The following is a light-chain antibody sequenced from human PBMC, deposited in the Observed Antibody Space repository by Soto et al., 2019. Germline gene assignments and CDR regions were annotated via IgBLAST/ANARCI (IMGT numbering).Light chain of an antibody. CDR3: QQYHTWPA. V-gene: IGKV3-15*01. J-gene: IGKJ4*02. Sequence: ENVLTQSPGRLSLSPGERATLSCRASQSVARSSIAWYQQKVDQPPRLLIYGAATRATGIPARFSGSGSGTDFTLTISSLQSEDFAVYFCQQYHTWPAFGRGTRVEIK. CDR2: GAA. CDR1: QSVARS.